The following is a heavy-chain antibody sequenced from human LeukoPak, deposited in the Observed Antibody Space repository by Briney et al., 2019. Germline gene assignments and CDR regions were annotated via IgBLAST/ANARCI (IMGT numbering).Heavy chain of an antibody. CDR1: GGSISSYY. D-gene: IGHD6-13*01. V-gene: IGHV4-59*01. CDR2: IYYSGST. CDR3: ARGPYSSSRGTYYYYMDV. J-gene: IGHJ6*03. Sequence: SETLSLTCTVSGGSISSYYWSWIRQPPGKGLEWIGYIYYSGSTYYNPSLKSRVTISVDTSKNQFSLKLSSVTAADTAVYYCARGPYSSSRGTYYYYMDVWGKGTTVTVSS.